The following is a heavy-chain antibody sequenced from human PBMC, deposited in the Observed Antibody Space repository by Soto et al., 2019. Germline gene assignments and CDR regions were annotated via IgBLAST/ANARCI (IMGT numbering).Heavy chain of an antibody. Sequence: ESGGGLVQPGGSLTLYCAVSGFTFSSYEINWVRQAPGKGLEWISYISSGGSTKHYTDSVKGRFTISRDNSKNSLYLQMNSLRAEDTAVYYCARAGDVVVPPDGMDVWGQGTTVTVSS. V-gene: IGHV3-48*03. CDR1: GFTFSSYE. CDR3: ARAGDVVVPPDGMDV. CDR2: ISSGGSTK. D-gene: IGHD2-2*01. J-gene: IGHJ6*02.